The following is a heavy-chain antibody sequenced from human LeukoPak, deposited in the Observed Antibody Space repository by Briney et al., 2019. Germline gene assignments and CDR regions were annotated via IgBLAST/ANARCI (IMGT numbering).Heavy chain of an antibody. Sequence: GESLKISCQASGYSFSSYYIGWVRQMPGKGLEWMGIIYAGDSDIRYSPSFEGQVTISVDKSITTAYLQWSSLKASDSAIYYCARLGVMVRGASDQITAFDIWGQGTLVTISS. V-gene: IGHV5-51*01. CDR3: ARLGVMVRGASDQITAFDI. CDR1: GYSFSSYY. CDR2: IYAGDSDI. J-gene: IGHJ3*02. D-gene: IGHD3-10*01.